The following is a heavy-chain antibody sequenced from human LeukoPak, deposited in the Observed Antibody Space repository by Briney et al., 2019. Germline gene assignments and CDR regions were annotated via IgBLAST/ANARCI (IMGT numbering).Heavy chain of an antibody. Sequence: GGSLRLSCAASGFTFSSYEMNWVRQAPGKGLEWVSYIGSSGSTKYYADSVKGRITISRDNAKKSMYLQMNSLRAEDTAVYYCARAFGSGSYSFWGQGTLVSVSS. CDR1: GFTFSSYE. CDR2: IGSSGSTK. D-gene: IGHD3-10*01. J-gene: IGHJ4*02. CDR3: ARAFGSGSYSF. V-gene: IGHV3-48*03.